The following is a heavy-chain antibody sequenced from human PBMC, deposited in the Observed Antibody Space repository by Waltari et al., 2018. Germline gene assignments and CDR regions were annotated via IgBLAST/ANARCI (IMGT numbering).Heavy chain of an antibody. Sequence: QVQLVQSGSELKNPGASVKISCRTSGYTFSPYSINWLRQAPGQGLEWMGYIRTYTGNPTYAQGFTGRFVFSLDTSVSTAYLQIDGLRAEDTGLYYCARDARLINFDYWGQGTLVTVSS. CDR1: GYTFSPYS. V-gene: IGHV7-4-1*01. CDR3: ARDARLINFDY. D-gene: IGHD3-16*01. CDR2: IRTYTGNP. J-gene: IGHJ4*02.